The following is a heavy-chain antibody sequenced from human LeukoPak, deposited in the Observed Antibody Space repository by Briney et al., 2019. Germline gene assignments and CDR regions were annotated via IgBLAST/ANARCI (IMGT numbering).Heavy chain of an antibody. V-gene: IGHV3-30*04. CDR1: GFTLSSYA. CDR3: ARERTYYYDSSGLGAYFDY. Sequence: GGSLRLSCAASGFTLSSYAMHWVRQAPGKGLEWVAVISYDGSNKYYADSVKSRFTISRDNSKNTLYLQMNSLRAEDTAVYYCARERTYYYDSSGLGAYFDYWGQGTLVTVSS. D-gene: IGHD3-22*01. CDR2: ISYDGSNK. J-gene: IGHJ4*02.